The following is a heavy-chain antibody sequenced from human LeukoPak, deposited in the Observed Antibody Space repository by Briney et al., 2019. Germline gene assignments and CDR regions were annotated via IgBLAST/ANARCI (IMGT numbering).Heavy chain of an antibody. CDR3: ARAKQWLVQDV. CDR2: ISDSGGST. D-gene: IGHD6-19*01. J-gene: IGHJ3*01. CDR1: GFTFSSYA. Sequence: GGSLRLSCAASGFTFSSYAMSWVRQAPGKGLEWVSAISDSGGSTYYADSVKGGFTISRDNSKNTLYLQMNSLRAEDTAVYYCARAKQWLVQDVWGQGTMVTVSS. V-gene: IGHV3-23*01.